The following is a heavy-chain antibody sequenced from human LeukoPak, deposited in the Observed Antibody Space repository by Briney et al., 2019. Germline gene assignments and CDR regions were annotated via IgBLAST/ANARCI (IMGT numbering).Heavy chain of an antibody. CDR2: LRGDGET. J-gene: IGHJ4*02. V-gene: IGHV3-23*01. CDR3: ARASWISSADAVW. Sequence: GGSLRLSCAASGFSFSHYAMSWVRQAPTGGLEWVSSLRGDGETFYADSVKGRFTLSRDDSRNTVFLQLNNLRVDDTAVYYCARASWISSADAVWWSQGTLVTVSS. CDR1: GFSFSHYA. D-gene: IGHD2-2*03.